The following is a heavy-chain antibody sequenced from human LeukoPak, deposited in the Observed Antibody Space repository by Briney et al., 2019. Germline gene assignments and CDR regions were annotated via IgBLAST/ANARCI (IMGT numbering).Heavy chain of an antibody. V-gene: IGHV3-23*01. CDR1: GFTFSSYV. CDR3: AKDHLQGGVY. CDR2: VSTTGGST. J-gene: IGHJ4*02. Sequence: PGGSLRLSCAASGFTFSSYVMSWVRQAPGKGLEWVSTVSTTGGSTYYADSVKGRFTISRDNAKNSLYLQMSSLRAEDTAVYYCAKDHLQGGVYWGQGTLVTVSS. D-gene: IGHD3-16*01.